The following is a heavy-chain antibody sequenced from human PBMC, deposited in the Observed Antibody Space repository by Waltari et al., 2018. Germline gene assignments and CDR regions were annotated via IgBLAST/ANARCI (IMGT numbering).Heavy chain of an antibody. D-gene: IGHD2-15*01. CDR2: IYYSGST. CDR1: GGSISSSSYY. J-gene: IGHJ4*02. V-gene: IGHV4-39*07. Sequence: QLQLQESGPGLVKPSETLSLTCTVSGGSISSSSYYWGWIRQPPGKGLEWIGSIYYSGSTYYNPSLKSRVTISVDTSKNQFSLKLSSVTAADTAVYDCARDSGGGAFDYWGQGTLVTVSS. CDR3: ARDSGGGAFDY.